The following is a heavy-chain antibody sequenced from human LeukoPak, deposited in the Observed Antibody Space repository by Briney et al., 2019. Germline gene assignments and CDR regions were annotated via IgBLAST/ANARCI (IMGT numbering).Heavy chain of an antibody. CDR1: GGSISSSSYY. V-gene: IGHV4-39*07. Sequence: SETLSLTCTVSGGSISSSSYYWGWIRQPPGKGLEWIGSIYYSGSTYYNPSLKSRVTISVDTSKNQFSLKLSSVTAADTAVYYCARASGELGFDYWGQGTLVTVSS. CDR3: ARASGELGFDY. J-gene: IGHJ4*02. CDR2: IYYSGST. D-gene: IGHD6-6*01.